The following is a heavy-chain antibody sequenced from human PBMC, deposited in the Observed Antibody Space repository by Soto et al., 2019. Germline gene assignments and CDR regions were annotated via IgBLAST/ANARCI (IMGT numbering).Heavy chain of an antibody. CDR2: IYPSDSRT. CDR1: GYTFANYW. V-gene: IGHV5-51*01. D-gene: IGHD6-6*01. J-gene: IGHJ1*01. CDR3: SKFKYSTSVRYLQH. Sequence: EVLLVQSGPEMKKPGESLKISCESSGYTFANYWIGWVRQVPGKGLEWVAIIYPSDSRTIYSPSFQGQVTISADKSISTAYLQWTSLKASDTALYYCSKFKYSTSVRYLQHWGQGTPVIVSS.